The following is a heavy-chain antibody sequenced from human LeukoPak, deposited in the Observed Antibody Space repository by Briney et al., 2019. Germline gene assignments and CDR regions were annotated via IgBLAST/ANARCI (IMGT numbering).Heavy chain of an antibody. CDR1: GFTFTSSA. CDR2: IVVGSGNT. Sequence: SVKVSCKASGFTFTSSAMQRVRQARGQRLEWIGWIVVGSGNTNYAQKFQERVTITRDMSTSTAYMELSSLRSEDTAVYYCAAAGYYYYYYMDVWGKGTTVTVSS. V-gene: IGHV1-58*02. D-gene: IGHD3-10*01. J-gene: IGHJ6*03. CDR3: AAAGYYYYYYMDV.